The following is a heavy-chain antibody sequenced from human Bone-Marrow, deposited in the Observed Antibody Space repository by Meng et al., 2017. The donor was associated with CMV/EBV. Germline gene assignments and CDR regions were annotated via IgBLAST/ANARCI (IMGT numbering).Heavy chain of an antibody. Sequence: SETLSLTCTVSGGAISDFFWSWIRQPPGKGLEWIGFTHYTGSTKYNPSLMRRVTLSVDASKNQLSLSLTSVTAADTAVYHCARESAGSGRNNWFDPWGQGTLVTVSS. D-gene: IGHD3-10*01. CDR3: ARESAGSGRNNWFDP. CDR1: GGAISDFF. V-gene: IGHV4-59*01. J-gene: IGHJ5*02. CDR2: THYTGST.